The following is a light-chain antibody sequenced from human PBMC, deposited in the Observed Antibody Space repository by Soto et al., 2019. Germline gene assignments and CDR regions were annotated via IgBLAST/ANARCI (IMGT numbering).Light chain of an antibody. CDR1: QSISSW. V-gene: IGKV1-5*01. Sequence: DIQMTQSPSTLSASVGDRLTITCRASQSISSWLAWYQQKPGKAPXXLIYDASSLESGVPSRFSGSGSGTEFTLTISSLQPDDFATYYCQQYNSYWTFGQGTKVDIK. CDR2: DAS. CDR3: QQYNSYWT. J-gene: IGKJ1*01.